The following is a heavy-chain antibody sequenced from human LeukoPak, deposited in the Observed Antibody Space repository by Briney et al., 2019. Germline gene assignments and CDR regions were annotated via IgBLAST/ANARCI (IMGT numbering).Heavy chain of an antibody. CDR2: IYPADSDT. D-gene: IGHD1-26*01. V-gene: IGHV5-51*01. J-gene: IGHJ4*02. CDR3: ARQRGSYRVGGYFDN. Sequence: GESLKISCKGFGYSFTDYWIGWVRQMPGKGLEWMGIIYPADSDTRYSPSFQGQVTISADKSSSTAYLQWSSLKASDTAMYYCARQRGSYRVGGYFDNWGQGTLVTVSS. CDR1: GYSFTDYW.